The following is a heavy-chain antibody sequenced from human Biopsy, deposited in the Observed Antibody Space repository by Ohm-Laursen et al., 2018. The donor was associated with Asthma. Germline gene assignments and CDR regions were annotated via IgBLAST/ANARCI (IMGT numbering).Heavy chain of an antibody. Sequence: TLSLTCTVYGGCLTGRYWNWIRQPPGKGLEWIGEIDQSGYTNYNPSLKSRVTISADTSKNQFHLNLSSVTAADTAVYFCARAAITGIRGWFDPWGQGTQVTVSS. V-gene: IGHV4-34*01. D-gene: IGHD1-20*01. CDR3: ARAAITGIRGWFDP. CDR1: GGCLTGRY. J-gene: IGHJ5*02. CDR2: IDQSGYT.